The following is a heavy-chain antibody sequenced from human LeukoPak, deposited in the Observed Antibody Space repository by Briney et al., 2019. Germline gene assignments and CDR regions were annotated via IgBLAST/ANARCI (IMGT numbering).Heavy chain of an antibody. CDR2: INPSGGST. J-gene: IGHJ3*02. CDR1: GYAFTSYY. V-gene: IGHV1-46*01. Sequence: ASVKVSCKASGYAFTSYYMHWVRQAPGQGLEWMGIINPSGGSTSYAQKFQGRVTMTRDTSASTVYMELSSLRSEDTAVYYCARDRRYSSGCTAFDIWGQGTMVTVSS. CDR3: ARDRRYSSGCTAFDI. D-gene: IGHD6-19*01.